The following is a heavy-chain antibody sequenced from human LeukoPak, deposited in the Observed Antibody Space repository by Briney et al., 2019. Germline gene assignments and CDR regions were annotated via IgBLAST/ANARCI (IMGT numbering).Heavy chain of an antibody. J-gene: IGHJ4*02. Sequence: ASVRVSCKASGYTFTNYDIHWVRQAPGQGPEWMGWMRPKNDNTGYAQKFQGRVTMTGSTSISTAYMDLSGLTSEDTAVYYCARPRGDDWEPFDYWGQGTLVTVSS. CDR3: ARPRGDDWEPFDY. D-gene: IGHD2-21*02. CDR1: GYTFTNYD. V-gene: IGHV1-8*01. CDR2: MRPKNDNT.